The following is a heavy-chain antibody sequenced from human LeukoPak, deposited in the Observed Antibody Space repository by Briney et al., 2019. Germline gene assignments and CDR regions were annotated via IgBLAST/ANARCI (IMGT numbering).Heavy chain of an antibody. V-gene: IGHV4-34*01. D-gene: IGHD6-6*01. CDR3: ARGRLAARHYFDY. J-gene: IGHJ4*02. CDR1: GGSFSGYY. Sequence: SETLSLTSAVYGGSFSGYYWSWIRQPPGKGLEWIGAINHSGSTNYNPSLKSRVTISVDTSKNQFSLKLSSVTAADTAVYYCARGRLAARHYFDYWGQGTLVTVSS. CDR2: INHSGST.